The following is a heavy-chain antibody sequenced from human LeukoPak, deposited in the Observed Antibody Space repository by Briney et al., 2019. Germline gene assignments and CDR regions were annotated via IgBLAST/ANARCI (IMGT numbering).Heavy chain of an antibody. J-gene: IGHJ4*02. Sequence: GGSLRLPCAASGFTFGSYAMSWVRQAPGKGLEWVSAISGSGGSTYYADSVKGRFTISRDNSKNTLYLQMNSLRAEDTAVYYCAKDSTPYYYDSSGYYNYFDYWGQGTLVTVSS. D-gene: IGHD3-22*01. V-gene: IGHV3-23*01. CDR1: GFTFGSYA. CDR3: AKDSTPYYYDSSGYYNYFDY. CDR2: ISGSGGST.